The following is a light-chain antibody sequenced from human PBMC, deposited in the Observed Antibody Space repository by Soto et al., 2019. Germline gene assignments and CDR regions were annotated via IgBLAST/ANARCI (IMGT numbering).Light chain of an antibody. V-gene: IGKV3-15*01. CDR1: QSVSGN. Sequence: DIVMTQSPATLSVSPGERATLSCRASQSVSGNLAWYQQKPGQAPRLLIYGASTRATGIPARFSGSGSGTEFTLTISSLQSENFAVYYCQQYNNWPRTFGQGTKLEIK. CDR2: GAS. J-gene: IGKJ1*01. CDR3: QQYNNWPRT.